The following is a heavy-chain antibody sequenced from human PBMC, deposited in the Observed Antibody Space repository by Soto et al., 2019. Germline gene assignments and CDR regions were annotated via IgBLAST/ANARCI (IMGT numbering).Heavy chain of an antibody. V-gene: IGHV3-30*18. CDR2: ISYDGNNK. CDR3: AKDHLETTVTTPSY. J-gene: IGHJ4*02. D-gene: IGHD4-17*01. Sequence: QVQLVESGGGVVQPGRSLRLSCAASGFTFSSYGMHWVRQAPGKGLEWVAVISYDGNNKYYAYSVKGRFTISRDNLNNTRNLQKYSLRAEDTAMYYCAKDHLETTVTTPSYWGQGTLVTVSS. CDR1: GFTFSSYG.